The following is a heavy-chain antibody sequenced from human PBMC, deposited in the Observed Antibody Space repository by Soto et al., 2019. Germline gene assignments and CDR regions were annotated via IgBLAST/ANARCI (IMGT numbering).Heavy chain of an antibody. V-gene: IGHV3-9*01. Sequence: EEQLVESGGGLVQPGRSLRLSCAASGFTFDDYAMYWVRQAPGKGLEWVSGIKWNSDIIGYADSVKGRFTISRDNAKNSLYLQMNSLRTEDTALYYCAKGDSSTWSPLQGFDYWGQGTLVNVSS. CDR3: AKGDSSTWSPLQGFDY. CDR1: GFTFDDYA. CDR2: IKWNSDII. D-gene: IGHD6-13*01. J-gene: IGHJ4*02.